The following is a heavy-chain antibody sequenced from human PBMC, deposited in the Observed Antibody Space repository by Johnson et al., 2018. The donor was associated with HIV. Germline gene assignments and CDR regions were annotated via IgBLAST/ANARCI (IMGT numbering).Heavy chain of an antibody. Sequence: VQLVESGGGVVRPGGSLRLSCAASGFTFDDYGMSWVRQGPGKRLEWVSGIKWSGGSTGYADSVKARFMISRDNAKNSLYLQMNSLRAEDTAVYYCAKAPPLSTYDYDAFDIWGQGTMVTVSS. V-gene: IGHV3-20*04. CDR1: GFTFDDYG. J-gene: IGHJ3*02. D-gene: IGHD5-12*01. CDR3: AKAPPLSTYDYDAFDI. CDR2: IKWSGGST.